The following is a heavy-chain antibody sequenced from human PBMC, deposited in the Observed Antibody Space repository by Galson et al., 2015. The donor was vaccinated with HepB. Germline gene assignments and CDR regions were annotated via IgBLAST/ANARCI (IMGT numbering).Heavy chain of an antibody. J-gene: IGHJ3*01. CDR3: ARPTGLEWLDAFDL. D-gene: IGHD3-3*01. CDR1: GFTFRSFW. CDR2: IKQDGSET. Sequence: SLRLSCAASGFTFRSFWMSWVRQAPGKGLEWVANIKQDGSETRYVDSVKGRFTISRDNAKKSLHLQMDSLRAEDTALYYCARPTGLEWLDAFDLWGQGIMVTVSS. V-gene: IGHV3-7*01.